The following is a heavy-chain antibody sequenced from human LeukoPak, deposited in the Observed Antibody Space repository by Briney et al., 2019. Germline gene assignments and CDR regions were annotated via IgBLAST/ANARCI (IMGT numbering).Heavy chain of an antibody. J-gene: IGHJ6*03. CDR2: IYHSGST. D-gene: IGHD3-10*01. CDR1: GYSISSGYY. V-gene: IGHV4-38-2*02. Sequence: SETLSLTCTVSGYSISSGYYWGWIRQPPGKGLEWIGSIYHSGSTYYNPSLKSRVTISVDTSKNQFSLKLSSVTAADTAVYYCARVVGSYYYYMDVWGKGTTVTVSS. CDR3: ARVVGSYYYYMDV.